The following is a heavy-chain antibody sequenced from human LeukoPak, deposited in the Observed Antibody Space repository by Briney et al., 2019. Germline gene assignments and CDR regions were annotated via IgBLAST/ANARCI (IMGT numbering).Heavy chain of an antibody. D-gene: IGHD3-22*01. V-gene: IGHV3-53*01. J-gene: IGHJ4*02. CDR2: IYSGGGT. CDR1: GFTVRNTY. CDR3: ARDNYDSSGFT. Sequence: GGSLRLSCAASGFTVRNTYMSWVRQAPGKGLEWVSIIYSGGGTRYADPVKGRFTISRDNSRNTLYLQMNSLRAEDTALYYCARDNYDSSGFTWGQGTLVTVSS.